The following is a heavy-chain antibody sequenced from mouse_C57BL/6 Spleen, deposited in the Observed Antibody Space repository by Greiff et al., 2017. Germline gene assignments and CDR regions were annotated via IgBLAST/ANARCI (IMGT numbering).Heavy chain of an antibody. CDR3: ARHLEYYYAMDY. J-gene: IGHJ4*01. CDR2: IWSDGST. Sequence: VKLMESGPGLVAPSQSLSITCTVSGFSLTSYGVHWVRQPPGKGLEWLVVIWSDGSTTYNSALKSRQSISKDNSKSQVFLKMNSLQTDDTAIYYCARHLEYYYAMDYWGQGTSVTVSS. V-gene: IGHV2-6-1*01. CDR1: GFSLTSYG.